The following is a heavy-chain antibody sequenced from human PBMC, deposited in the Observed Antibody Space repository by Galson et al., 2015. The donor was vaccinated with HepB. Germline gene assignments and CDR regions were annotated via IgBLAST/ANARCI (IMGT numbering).Heavy chain of an antibody. CDR1: GYTFTGYY. D-gene: IGHD6-19*01. Sequence: SVKVSCKASGYTFTGYYMHWVRQAPGQGLEWMGWINPNSGGTDYAQKFQGRVTMTRDTSISTAYMELSRLRSDDTAVYYCARRPIAVAGNAFDYWGQGTPVTVSS. CDR3: ARRPIAVAGNAFDY. CDR2: INPNSGGT. V-gene: IGHV1-2*02. J-gene: IGHJ4*02.